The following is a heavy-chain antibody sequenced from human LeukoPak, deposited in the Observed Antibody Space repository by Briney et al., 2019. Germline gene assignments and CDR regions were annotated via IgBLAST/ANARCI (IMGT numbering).Heavy chain of an antibody. CDR3: SPETGAVDASDI. CDR1: GFTFSNAC. V-gene: IGHV3-15*01. Sequence: GGSLRLSCAASGFTFSNACMSWVRQAPGNGLEWVGRVKSKTDGGTREYAAPVKGSFTISREDSKNTLYLHMHSLKSEDTAVYYCSPETGAVDASDIWGQGTMVTVSS. CDR2: VKSKTDGGTR. J-gene: IGHJ3*02. D-gene: IGHD1-26*01.